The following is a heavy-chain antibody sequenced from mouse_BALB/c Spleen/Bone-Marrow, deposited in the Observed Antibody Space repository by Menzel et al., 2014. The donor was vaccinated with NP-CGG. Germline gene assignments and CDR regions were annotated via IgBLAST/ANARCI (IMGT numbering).Heavy chain of an antibody. V-gene: IGHV1-18*01. CDR2: INPYYGGT. D-gene: IGHD2-14*01. CDR1: GYSFTGYT. J-gene: IGHJ4*01. Sequence: EVQLQQSGPELVKPGASMKISCKASGYSFTGYTMNWVKQSHGKNLEWIGLINPYYGGTSYNQKFKGKATLTVDKSPSTAYMELLSLTSEDSAVYYCARRDYRYDEGVDYWGQGTSATVSS. CDR3: ARRDYRYDEGVDY.